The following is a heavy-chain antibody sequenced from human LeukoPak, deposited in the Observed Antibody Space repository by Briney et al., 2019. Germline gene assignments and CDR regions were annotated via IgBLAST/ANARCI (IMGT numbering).Heavy chain of an antibody. CDR1: GFTFGDYS. J-gene: IGHJ4*02. CDR2: IRSKTYGGTT. CDR3: ARDYDFLTGSSDY. Sequence: GGSLRLSCTGSGFTFGDYSMSWFRQAPGQGLEWVGFIRSKTYGGTTEYAASVIGRFTISRDDSKSIAYLLINSLKTEDTAVYYCARDYDFLTGSSDYWGQGTLVTVSS. V-gene: IGHV3-49*03. D-gene: IGHD3-9*01.